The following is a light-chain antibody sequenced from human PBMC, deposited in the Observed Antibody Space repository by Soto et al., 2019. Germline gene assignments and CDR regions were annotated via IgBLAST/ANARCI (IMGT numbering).Light chain of an antibody. CDR1: SSDIGGYNY. Sequence: QSVLTQPASVSGSPGQSITISCAGTSSDIGGYNYVSWYQQHPGKAPKVMIYEVSNRPSGVSNRFSGSKSGNTASLTISGLQAEDEADYYCSSYTSSSTLYVFGRGTKVTV. J-gene: IGLJ1*01. CDR3: SSYTSSSTLYV. CDR2: EVS. V-gene: IGLV2-14*01.